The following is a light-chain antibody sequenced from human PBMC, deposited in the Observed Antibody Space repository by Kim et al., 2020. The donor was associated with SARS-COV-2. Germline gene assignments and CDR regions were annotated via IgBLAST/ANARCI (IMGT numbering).Light chain of an antibody. Sequence: STRERATLSCRGRQGVSSHFLAWFQQKPGPAPRLLIYGTSNRATGIPDRFSGSGSGTDFTLTISRLEPEDFVVYFCNQYGTSPYTFGQVTKLEI. J-gene: IGKJ2*01. CDR3: NQYGTSPYT. CDR1: QGVSSHF. V-gene: IGKV3-20*01. CDR2: GTS.